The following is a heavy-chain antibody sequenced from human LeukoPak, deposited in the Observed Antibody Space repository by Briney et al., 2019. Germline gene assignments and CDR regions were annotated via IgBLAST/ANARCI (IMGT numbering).Heavy chain of an antibody. Sequence: GGSLRLSCAASGFTFSSYAMSWVRQAPGKGLEWVSGISGSSGSTYYPDSVKGRFTISRDNSKNTLYLQMNSLRDEDMAVYYCAKDFTAMARRYYFDYWGQGTPVTVSS. CDR3: AKDFTAMARRYYFDY. CDR1: GFTFSSYA. J-gene: IGHJ4*02. D-gene: IGHD5-18*01. CDR2: ISGSSGST. V-gene: IGHV3-23*01.